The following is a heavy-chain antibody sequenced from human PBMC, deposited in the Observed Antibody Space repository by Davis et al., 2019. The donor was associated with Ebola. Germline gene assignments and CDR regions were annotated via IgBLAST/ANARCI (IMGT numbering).Heavy chain of an antibody. D-gene: IGHD6-13*01. Sequence: GESLKISCKASGYSFSSYWIGWVRQMPGKGLEWMGIMHLGDSDTRHSPSFEGQVTISADESISTAYLQWSSLKTSDTAMYYCARVLDISVAAAGPFDSWGQGTLVTVSS. CDR1: GYSFSSYW. CDR3: ARVLDISVAAAGPFDS. CDR2: MHLGDSDT. V-gene: IGHV5-51*01. J-gene: IGHJ4*02.